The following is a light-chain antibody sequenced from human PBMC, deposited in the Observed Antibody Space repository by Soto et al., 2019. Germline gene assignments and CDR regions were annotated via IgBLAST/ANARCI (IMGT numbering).Light chain of an antibody. CDR1: QNINIY. Sequence: DIQMAPSPSSLSASIGDKITITWRASQNINIYLNWYQHKPGKAPKVLIYAASSLQSGVPSRFNGSEFGTHFTLAISSLQPEDFATYYCQKSSSTPRTFGQGTKLEIK. CDR2: AAS. V-gene: IGKV1-39*01. J-gene: IGKJ2*01. CDR3: QKSSSTPRT.